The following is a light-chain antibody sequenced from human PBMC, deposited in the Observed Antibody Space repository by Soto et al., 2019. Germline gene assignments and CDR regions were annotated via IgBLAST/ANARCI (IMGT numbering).Light chain of an antibody. J-gene: IGKJ3*01. CDR2: GES. CDR3: QQYNDWPPIT. CDR1: QSVSSD. Sequence: EVVMTQSPATLSLSPGERATLSCRASQSVSSDLAWYQQKPGQAPRLLIYGESTRATDIPARFSGGGSGTEFTLTISSLQSEDFAIYYCQQYNDWPPITFGPGTKVDIK. V-gene: IGKV3-15*01.